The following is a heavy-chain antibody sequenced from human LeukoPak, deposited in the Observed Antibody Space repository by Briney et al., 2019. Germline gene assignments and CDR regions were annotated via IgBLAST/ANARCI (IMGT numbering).Heavy chain of an antibody. CDR1: GFTFTTSS. D-gene: IGHD6-19*01. CDR2: ISSGSSTI. V-gene: IGHV3-48*04. J-gene: IGHJ4*02. Sequence: PGGSLRLSCAASGFTFTTSSMNWVRQAPGKGLEWVSYISSGSSTIYYAGSVKGRFTISRDNAKNSLYLQMNSLRAEDTAVYYCARHRSGCPGDYWGQGTLVTVSS. CDR3: ARHRSGCPGDY.